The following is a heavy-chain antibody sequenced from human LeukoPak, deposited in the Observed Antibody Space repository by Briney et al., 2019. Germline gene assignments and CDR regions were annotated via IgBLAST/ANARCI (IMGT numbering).Heavy chain of an antibody. Sequence: TGGSLRLSCAASGFTFSSYWMHWVRQAPGKGLVWVSRIDSDGSSSSYADSVKGRFTISRDNAKNTLYLQMNSLRAEDTAVYYCARVRWLSNRGGSYYSDYWGQGTLVTVSS. V-gene: IGHV3-74*01. J-gene: IGHJ4*02. CDR2: IDSDGSSS. D-gene: IGHD3-9*01. CDR1: GFTFSSYW. CDR3: ARVRWLSNRGGSYYSDY.